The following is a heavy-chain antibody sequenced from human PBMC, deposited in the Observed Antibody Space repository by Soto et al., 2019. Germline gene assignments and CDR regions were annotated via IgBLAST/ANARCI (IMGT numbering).Heavy chain of an antibody. J-gene: IGHJ3*02. CDR1: GYTFTSYY. Sequence: ASVKVSCKASGYTFTSYYMHWVRQAPGQGLEWMGIINPSGGSTSYAQKFQGRVTMTRDTSTSTVYMELSSLRSEDTAVYYCARSCSSTSCYSPDAFDIWGQGTMVTVSS. CDR2: INPSGGST. V-gene: IGHV1-46*03. D-gene: IGHD2-2*01. CDR3: ARSCSSTSCYSPDAFDI.